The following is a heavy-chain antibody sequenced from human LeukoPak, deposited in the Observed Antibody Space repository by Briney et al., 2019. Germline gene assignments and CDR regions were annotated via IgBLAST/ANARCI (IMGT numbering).Heavy chain of an antibody. CDR2: INPNSGGT. Sequence: ASVKVSCKASGYTFTGYYMHWVRQAAGQGLEWMGWINPNSGGTNYALKFQGRVTMTRDTSISTAYMELSRLRSDDTAVYYCARSGSGWGSLDYWGQGTLVTVSS. CDR1: GYTFTGYY. V-gene: IGHV1-2*02. CDR3: ARSGSGWGSLDY. D-gene: IGHD6-19*01. J-gene: IGHJ4*02.